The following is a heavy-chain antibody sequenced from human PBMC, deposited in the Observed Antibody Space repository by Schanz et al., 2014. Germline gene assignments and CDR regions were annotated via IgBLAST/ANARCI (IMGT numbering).Heavy chain of an antibody. CDR1: GGSISSSSYY. CDR3: ARRGIGGTYYREPFDY. CDR2: IYASGGT. V-gene: IGHV4-39*01. J-gene: IGHJ4*02. Sequence: QLQLQESGPGLVKPSETLSLTCTVSGGSISSSSYYWGWIRQPPGKGLEWIGSIYASGGTYYNPSRKSRVTRPVTPSKTLFPRRLSSVTAADTAVYFCARRGIGGTYYREPFDYWGQGTLVTVSS. D-gene: IGHD1-26*01.